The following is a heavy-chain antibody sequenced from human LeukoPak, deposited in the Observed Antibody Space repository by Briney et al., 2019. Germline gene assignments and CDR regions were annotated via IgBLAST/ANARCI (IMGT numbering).Heavy chain of an antibody. D-gene: IGHD1-14*01. CDR2: ISYSGST. J-gene: IGHJ4*02. CDR1: GGSISSSSYY. Sequence: SETLSLTCTVSGGSISSSSYYWGWIRQPPGKGLEWIGSISYSGSTYYNPSLKSRVTISADTSNNQFSLKLTSVTAADTAAFYCARHRHNHHYDYWGQGTLVTVSS. CDR3: ARHRHNHHYDY. V-gene: IGHV4-39*01.